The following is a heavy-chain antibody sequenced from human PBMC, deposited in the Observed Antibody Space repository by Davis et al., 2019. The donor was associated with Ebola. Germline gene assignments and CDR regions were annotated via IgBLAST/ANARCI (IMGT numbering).Heavy chain of an antibody. J-gene: IGHJ6*04. D-gene: IGHD2-2*02. Sequence: ASVKVSCKASGYTFTNYAISWVRQAPGQGLEWMGWISAYNGNTNYAQKLQGRVTMTTDTSTSTAYMELRSLRSDDTAVYYCARGPQNIVVVPAAIGYYYYGMDVWGKGTTVTVSS. V-gene: IGHV1-18*04. CDR1: GYTFTNYA. CDR2: ISAYNGNT. CDR3: ARGPQNIVVVPAAIGYYYYGMDV.